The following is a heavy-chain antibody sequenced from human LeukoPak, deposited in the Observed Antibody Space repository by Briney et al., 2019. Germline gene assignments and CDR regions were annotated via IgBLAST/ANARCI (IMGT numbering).Heavy chain of an antibody. D-gene: IGHD2-15*01. V-gene: IGHV4-4*09. CDR2: IHTSGST. Sequence: SETLSLTCAVYGHGISDIYWSWIRQPPGKVLEWIGFIHTSGSTYAITSRKSRVTMSVDTSKNQFSLKLSSVTAADTAVYYCAKLVYSLDGSGHNWFDPWGQGALVTVSS. CDR1: GHGISDIY. J-gene: IGHJ5*02. CDR3: AKLVYSLDGSGHNWFDP.